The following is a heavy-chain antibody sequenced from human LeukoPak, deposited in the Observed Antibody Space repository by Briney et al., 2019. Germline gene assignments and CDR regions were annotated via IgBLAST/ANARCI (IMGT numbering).Heavy chain of an antibody. CDR2: IIPIFGTA. J-gene: IGHJ6*03. CDR1: GGTFSSYA. V-gene: IGHV1-69*13. Sequence: SVKVSCKASGGTFSSYAISWVRQAPGQGLEWMGGIIPIFGTANYAQKFQGRVTITADESTSTAYMELSSLRSEDTAVYYCATSPCGGSCYYYYYYYYMDVWGKGTTVTISS. CDR3: ATSPCGGSCYYYYYYYYMDV. D-gene: IGHD2-15*01.